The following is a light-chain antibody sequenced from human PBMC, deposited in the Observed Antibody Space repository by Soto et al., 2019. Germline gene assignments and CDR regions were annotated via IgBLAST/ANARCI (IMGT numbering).Light chain of an antibody. V-gene: IGKV3-11*01. J-gene: IGKJ1*01. CDR1: QSISSY. CDR2: DTS. CDR3: QQRSTWPRWT. Sequence: ESVLTQSPATLSLSAGERATLSCRGSQSISSYFAWYQQKPGQAPRLLIYDTSTRANGIPARFSGSGSGTDLTLTISSLEPEDFAVYYCQQRSTWPRWTFGQGTKVDIK.